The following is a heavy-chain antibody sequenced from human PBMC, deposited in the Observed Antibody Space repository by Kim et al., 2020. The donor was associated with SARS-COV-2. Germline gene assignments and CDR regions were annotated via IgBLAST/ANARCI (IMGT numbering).Heavy chain of an antibody. V-gene: IGHV3-11*04. CDR2: ISTSGDTI. CDR3: AREQYHGGDY. J-gene: IGHJ4*02. D-gene: IGHD4-17*01. Sequence: GSLRLSCAASGFTFSDYYMSWVRQAPGKGLEWLSYISTSGDTIYYADSVKGRFTISRDNAKSSLYLQMNSLSAEDTAIYYCAREQYHGGDYWGQGTLVTVSS. CDR1: GFTFSDYY.